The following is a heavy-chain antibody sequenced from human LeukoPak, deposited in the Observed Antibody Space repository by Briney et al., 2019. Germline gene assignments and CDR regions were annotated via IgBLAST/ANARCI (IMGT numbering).Heavy chain of an antibody. J-gene: IGHJ4*02. D-gene: IGHD2-2*01. CDR2: ISGSGGST. CDR3: ARSPPDQQY. Sequence: GGSLRLSCEGSAFIFSGHWMNWVRQAPGKGLEWVSAISGSGGSTYYADSVKGRFTISRDNSKNTLYLQMNSLRAEDTAVYYCARSPPDQQYWGQGTLVTVSS. CDR1: AFIFSGHW. V-gene: IGHV3-23*01.